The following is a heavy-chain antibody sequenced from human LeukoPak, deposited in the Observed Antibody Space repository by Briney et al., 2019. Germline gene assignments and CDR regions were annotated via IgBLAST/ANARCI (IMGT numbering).Heavy chain of an antibody. V-gene: IGHV1-46*01. CDR3: ARERKAAYCGGDCYSLRAHDGFDI. J-gene: IGHJ3*02. CDR2: INPSGGST. Sequence: ASVTVSCKASGYTFTIYYMHWVRQAPGQGLEWMGIINPSGGSTSYAQKCQGRVTMTRDTSTSTVYMELSSLRSEDTAVYYCARERKAAYCGGDCYSLRAHDGFDIWGQGTMVTVSS. CDR1: GYTFTIYY. D-gene: IGHD2-21*02.